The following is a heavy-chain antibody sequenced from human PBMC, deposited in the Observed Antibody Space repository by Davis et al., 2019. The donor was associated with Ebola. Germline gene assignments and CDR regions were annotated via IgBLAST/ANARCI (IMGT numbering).Heavy chain of an antibody. Sequence: MPSETLSLTCTVSGGSISSSSYYWGWIRQPPGKGLEWIGSIYYSGSTYYNPSLKSRVTISVDTSKNQFSLKLSSVTAADTAVYYCARLTGGSRFDLWGRGTLVTVSS. CDR3: ARLTGGSRFDL. CDR1: GGSISSSSYY. CDR2: IYYSGST. D-gene: IGHD1-20*01. V-gene: IGHV4-39*01. J-gene: IGHJ2*01.